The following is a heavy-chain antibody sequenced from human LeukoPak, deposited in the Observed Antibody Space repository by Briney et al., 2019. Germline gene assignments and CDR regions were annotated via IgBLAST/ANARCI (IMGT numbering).Heavy chain of an antibody. J-gene: IGHJ4*02. CDR2: IWYDGSEK. D-gene: IGHD2-2*01. Sequence: GGSLRLSCGASGFAFSSHGMRWVRQAPGKGLEWLTIIWYDGSEKCYADSVKGRFTVSRDNSKNTVYLQMNSLRAEDTAVYYCGKDLGSSARYLDRVDYWGQGTLVTVSS. V-gene: IGHV3-33*06. CDR1: GFAFSSHG. CDR3: GKDLGSSARYLDRVDY.